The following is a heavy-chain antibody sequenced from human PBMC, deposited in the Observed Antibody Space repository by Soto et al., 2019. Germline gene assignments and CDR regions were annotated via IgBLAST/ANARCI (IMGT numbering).Heavy chain of an antibody. Sequence: SETLSLTCTVSGDSNSSYYWSWIRQPPGKGLEWIGYIYYSGSTNYNPSLKSRVTISVDTSKNQFSLKLSSVTAGDTAVYYCASWWAIKGYFTYWGQGSLVTVSS. V-gene: IGHV4-59*08. CDR2: IYYSGST. J-gene: IGHJ4*02. D-gene: IGHD2-15*01. CDR1: GDSNSSYY. CDR3: ASWWAIKGYFTY.